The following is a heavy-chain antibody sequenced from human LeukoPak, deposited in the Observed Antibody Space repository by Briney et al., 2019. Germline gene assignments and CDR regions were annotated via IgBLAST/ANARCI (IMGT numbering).Heavy chain of an antibody. D-gene: IGHD1-26*01. V-gene: IGHV3-48*03. CDR2: ITSRGGTI. Sequence: PGGSLRLSCAASGFTFDTYEMNWVRQAPGKGLEWISYITSRGGTIYYADSVKGRFTISRDNAKNSLYLQMNSLRDEDTAVYYCARDPYSGNYGDYYYYYMDVWGKGTTVTISS. CDR1: GFTFDTYE. CDR3: ARDPYSGNYGDYYYYYMDV. J-gene: IGHJ6*03.